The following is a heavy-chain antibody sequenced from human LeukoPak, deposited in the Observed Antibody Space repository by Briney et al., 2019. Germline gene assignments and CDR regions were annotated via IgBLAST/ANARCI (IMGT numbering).Heavy chain of an antibody. CDR2: ISSSSSYT. CDR1: GFTFSDYY. V-gene: IGHV3-11*06. D-gene: IGHD1-14*01. CDR3: EGGYNFDA. Sequence: TGGSLRLSCAASGFTFSDYYMSWIRQAPGKGLEWVSYISSSSSYTNYADSVKGRFTISRDTAKNALYLQMNSLRAEDTSVYYCEGGYNFDAWGQGSLVIVYS. J-gene: IGHJ4*02.